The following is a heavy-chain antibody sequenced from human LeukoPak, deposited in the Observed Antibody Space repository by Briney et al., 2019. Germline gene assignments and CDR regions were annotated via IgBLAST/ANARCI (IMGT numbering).Heavy chain of an antibody. CDR1: GGSLSSYY. D-gene: IGHD4-23*01. V-gene: IGHV4-59*01. J-gene: IGHJ3*02. CDR2: IYYSGNT. CDR3: ARDYGGTDAFDT. Sequence: PSETLSLACSVSGGSLSSYYWSWIRQPPGKGLEWIGYIYYSGNTNYNPSLKSRVTISIDTSKNQFSLKLTSVTAADTAVYYCARDYGGTDAFDTWGQGTMVTVSS.